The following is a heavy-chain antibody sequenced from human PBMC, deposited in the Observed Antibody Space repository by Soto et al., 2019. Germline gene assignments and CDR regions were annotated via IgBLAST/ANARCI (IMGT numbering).Heavy chain of an antibody. Sequence: PGGSLRLSCTVSGFALNNYGINWDSLAPGKGLEWVSSISKSDYTYYSDSVKGRFTISRDNAKNSVSLQMNTLRVEDTASHHCARADSIIIPAVSDFWGQGTLVTVSS. CDR1: GFALNNYG. J-gene: IGHJ4*02. V-gene: IGHV3-21*01. CDR3: ARADSIIIPAVSDF. CDR2: ISKSDYT. D-gene: IGHD2-2*01.